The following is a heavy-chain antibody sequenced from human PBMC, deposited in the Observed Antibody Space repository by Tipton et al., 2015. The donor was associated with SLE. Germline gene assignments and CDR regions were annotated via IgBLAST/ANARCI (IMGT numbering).Heavy chain of an antibody. Sequence: SLRLSCAASGFTFSRYDMHWVRQAPGKGLEWVAFISYDGSNKYYADSVKGRFTISRDNSKNTLYLQMNSLRAEDTAVYYCARSRGSGYFDYWGQGTLVTVSS. V-gene: IGHV3-30*04. CDR2: ISYDGSNK. CDR1: GFTFSRYD. J-gene: IGHJ4*02. D-gene: IGHD3-10*01. CDR3: ARSRGSGYFDY.